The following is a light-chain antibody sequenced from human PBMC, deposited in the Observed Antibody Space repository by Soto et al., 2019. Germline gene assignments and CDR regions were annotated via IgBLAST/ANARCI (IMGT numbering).Light chain of an antibody. Sequence: EIVMTQSPATLSVSPGERATLSCRASQSVSSNLAWYQQKPGQAPRLLIYGASTRATGIPARFSGSGSGTEFTLTISSLQSDDFATYYCQQYDSYPHTFGQGTKVDIK. V-gene: IGKV3-15*01. CDR1: QSVSSN. CDR3: QQYDSYPHT. J-gene: IGKJ2*01. CDR2: GAS.